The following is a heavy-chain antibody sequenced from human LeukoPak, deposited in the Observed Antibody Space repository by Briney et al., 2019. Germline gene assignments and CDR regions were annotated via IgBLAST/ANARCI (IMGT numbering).Heavy chain of an antibody. CDR2: IYTSGST. CDR3: ARDQPKAVAGHYYYYYYMDV. J-gene: IGHJ6*03. D-gene: IGHD6-19*01. Sequence: SETLSLTCTVSGGSISSYYWSWIRQPAGKGLEWIGRIYTSGSTNYNPSLKNRVTISVDKSKNQFSLKLSSVTAADTAVYYCARDQPKAVAGHYYYYYYMDVWGKGTTVTVSS. CDR1: GGSISSYY. V-gene: IGHV4-4*07.